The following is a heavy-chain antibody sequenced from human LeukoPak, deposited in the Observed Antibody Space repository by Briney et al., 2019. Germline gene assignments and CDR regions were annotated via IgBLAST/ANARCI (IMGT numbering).Heavy chain of an antibody. CDR1: GGSISSGDYY. CDR3: ARVTSYGDYELTDY. Sequence: SQTLSLTCTVSGGSISSGDYYLSWIRQPPGKGLEWIGYIYYSGSTYYNPSLKSRVTISVDTSKNQFSLKLSSVTAADTAVYYCARVTSYGDYELTDYWGQGTLVTVSS. V-gene: IGHV4-30-4*01. J-gene: IGHJ4*02. D-gene: IGHD4-17*01. CDR2: IYYSGST.